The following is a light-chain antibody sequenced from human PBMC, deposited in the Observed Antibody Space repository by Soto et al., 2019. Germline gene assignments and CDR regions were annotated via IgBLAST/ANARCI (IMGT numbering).Light chain of an antibody. CDR1: QSVSSY. CDR3: QQRSNWPLLT. J-gene: IGKJ4*01. V-gene: IGKV3-11*01. CDR2: DAS. Sequence: EIVLTQSPATLSLSPGERATLSCRASQSVSSYLAWYQQKPGQAPRLLIYDASNRATGIPARFSGSGSGTDFTLIISSREPEDFAVYYCQQRSNWPLLTFGGGTKVEIK.